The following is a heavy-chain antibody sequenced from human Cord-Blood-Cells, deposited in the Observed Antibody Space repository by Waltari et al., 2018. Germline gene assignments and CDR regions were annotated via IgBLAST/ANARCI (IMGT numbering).Heavy chain of an antibody. J-gene: IGHJ4*02. V-gene: IGHV1-46*01. CDR2: INPSGGRT. D-gene: IGHD3-22*01. CDR1: GYTFTSYY. CDR3: ARVMDYYDSSGYSSLDY. Sequence: QVQLVQSGAEVKKPGASVKVSCKASGYTFTSYYMHWVRQAPGQGLEWMGIINPSGGRTSYGQKFQGRVTMTRDTSTSTVYMELSSLRSEDTAVYYCARVMDYYDSSGYSSLDYWGQGTLVTVSS.